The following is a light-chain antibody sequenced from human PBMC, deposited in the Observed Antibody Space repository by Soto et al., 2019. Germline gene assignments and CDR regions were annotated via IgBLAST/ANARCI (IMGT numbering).Light chain of an antibody. CDR1: GSDVGGYNL. V-gene: IGLV2-23*02. CDR3: CSYAGTVAYV. J-gene: IGLJ1*01. CDR2: EVT. Sequence: ALTQPPSASGSPGQSITMSCAGTGSDVGGYNLVSWYQQHPGKAPKLIICEVTTRPSGISNRFSGSKSGDTASLTISGLQAEDEADYFCCSYAGTVAYVFGTGTKVTVL.